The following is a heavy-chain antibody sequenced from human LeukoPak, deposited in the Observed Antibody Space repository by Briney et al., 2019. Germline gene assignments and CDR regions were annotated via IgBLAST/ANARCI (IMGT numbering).Heavy chain of an antibody. V-gene: IGHV3-48*01. CDR2: ISGGSSAI. CDR1: GFAFSIYS. Sequence: PGGSLRLSCAASGFAFSIYSMNWVCQAPGKGPEWVSYISGGSSAIYYADSVKGRFIISRDNAKNSLYLQMTSLRAEDTAVYYCAREGRVVRGSYDDWFDPWGQGTLVTVSS. D-gene: IGHD1-26*01. J-gene: IGHJ5*02. CDR3: AREGRVVRGSYDDWFDP.